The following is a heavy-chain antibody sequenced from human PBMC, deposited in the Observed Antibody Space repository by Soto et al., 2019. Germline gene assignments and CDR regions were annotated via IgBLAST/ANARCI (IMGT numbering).Heavy chain of an antibody. D-gene: IGHD3-22*01. Sequence: DVKLLESGGGLTQSGGSLRLACAASGFRFSGYAMSWVRQAPGQGLAWVSAISTRGGRTYYADSVKGRFTISRDNSANALYLEMNNLRPEDTALYYCAKEYYYDSSGHYTDLYFDYWGQGTLVTVSS. CDR1: GFRFSGYA. CDR2: ISTRGGRT. CDR3: AKEYYYDSSGHYTDLYFDY. V-gene: IGHV3-23*01. J-gene: IGHJ4*02.